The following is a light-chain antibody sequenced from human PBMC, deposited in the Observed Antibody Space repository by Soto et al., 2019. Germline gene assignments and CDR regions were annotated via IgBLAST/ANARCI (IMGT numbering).Light chain of an antibody. V-gene: IGKV3-15*01. CDR1: QGVGIT. CDR3: QHYADWPLT. J-gene: IGKJ4*01. CDR2: GAS. Sequence: EIVLTQSPATLSVSPGEGATLSCRASQGVGITLAWSQQKPGQTPRLLIYGASTRATGVPARFSGSGSGTDFILTINSLQSEGFAVYYCQHYADWPLTFGGGTKIESK.